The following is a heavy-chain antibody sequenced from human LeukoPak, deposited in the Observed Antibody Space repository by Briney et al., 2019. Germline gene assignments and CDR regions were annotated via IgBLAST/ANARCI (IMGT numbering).Heavy chain of an antibody. CDR2: IFQSGGEI. J-gene: IGHJ4*02. Sequence: GGSLRLSCAASRFTFSTFALIWVRQPPAKGLEGVASIFQSGGEIHYPDSVRGRFNISRDNSKSILSVQMNSLRAEDTAIYYCATYGQVLLPFESWGQGTLVTVSS. V-gene: IGHV3-23*01. CDR3: ATYGQVLLPFES. CDR1: RFTFSTFA. D-gene: IGHD2-8*02.